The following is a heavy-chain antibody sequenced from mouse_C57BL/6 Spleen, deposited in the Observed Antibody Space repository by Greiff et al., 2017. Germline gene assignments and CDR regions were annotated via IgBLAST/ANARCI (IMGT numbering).Heavy chain of an antibody. D-gene: IGHD1-1*01. CDR1: GYTFTSYW. CDR2: IDPSDSYT. V-gene: IGHV1-69*01. J-gene: IGHJ4*01. CDR3: ARWGYGSRDAMDY. Sequence: VQLQQPGAELVMPGASVKLSCKASGYTFTSYWMHWVKQRPGQGLEWIGEIDPSDSYTNYNQKFKGKSTLTVDKSSSTAYMQLSSLTSEDSAVYYCARWGYGSRDAMDYWGQGTSVTVSS.